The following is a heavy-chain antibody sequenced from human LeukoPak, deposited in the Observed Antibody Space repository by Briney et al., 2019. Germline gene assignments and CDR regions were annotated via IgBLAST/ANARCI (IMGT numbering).Heavy chain of an antibody. CDR1: GGSISSYY. CDR3: ARGMGSGWPSAGSYGMDV. V-gene: IGHV4-59*01. J-gene: IGHJ6*02. D-gene: IGHD6-19*01. CDR2: IYYSGST. Sequence: SETLSLTCTVSGGSISSYYWSGIRQPPGQGLEWIGYIYYSGSTNYTPSLNNPSTISVDTSKTQFSLKLSSVTAADTAVYYCARGMGSGWPSAGSYGMDVWGQGTTATVSS.